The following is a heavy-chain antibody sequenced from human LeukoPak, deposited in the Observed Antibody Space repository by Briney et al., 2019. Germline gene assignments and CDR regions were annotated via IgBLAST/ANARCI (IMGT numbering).Heavy chain of an antibody. CDR3: AKDRDASRYYYYGMDV. D-gene: IGHD2-8*01. CDR1: GFTFSSXA. J-gene: IGHJ6*02. V-gene: IGHV3-23*01. Sequence: LXLSXAASGFTFSSXALSWVRQAPGKXLEWVSAISGSDDSTYYADSVKGRFTISRDNSKNTVYLQMNSLRAEDTAVYYCAKDRDASRYYYYGMDVWGQGTTVTVSS. CDR2: ISGSDDST.